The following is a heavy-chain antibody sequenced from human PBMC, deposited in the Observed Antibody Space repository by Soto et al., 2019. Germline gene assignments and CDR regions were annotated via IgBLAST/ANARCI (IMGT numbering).Heavy chain of an antibody. D-gene: IGHD3-3*01. V-gene: IGHV4-30-2*01. Sequence: SETLSLTCAVSGGSIRSGGHSWSWIRQPPGKGLEWIGYIYHSGSTYYNPSLKSRVTISVDRSKNQFSLKLSSVTAADTAVYYCAVGELRFLEWLSPDAFDIWGQGTMVTVSS. CDR1: GGSIRSGGHS. J-gene: IGHJ3*02. CDR2: IYHSGST. CDR3: AVGELRFLEWLSPDAFDI.